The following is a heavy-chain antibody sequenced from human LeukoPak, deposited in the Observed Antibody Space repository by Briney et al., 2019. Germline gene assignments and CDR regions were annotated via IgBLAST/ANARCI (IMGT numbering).Heavy chain of an antibody. V-gene: IGHV4-34*01. Sequence: SETLSLTCAVYGGSFSSYYWNWIRQPPGKGLEWIGEINHDGSTNYNPSLKSRVTISVDTSKNQFSLKVSSVTAADTAVYYCARGPRRERPRNWFDPWGQGTLVTVSS. J-gene: IGHJ5*02. D-gene: IGHD6-6*01. CDR2: INHDGST. CDR1: GGSFSSYY. CDR3: ARGPRRERPRNWFDP.